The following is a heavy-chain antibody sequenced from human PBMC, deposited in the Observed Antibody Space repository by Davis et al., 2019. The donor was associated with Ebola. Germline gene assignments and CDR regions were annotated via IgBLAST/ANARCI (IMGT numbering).Heavy chain of an antibody. CDR1: GYTFIYYY. CDR2: INPKSGAT. CDR3: ARGPAANAPLDY. V-gene: IGHV1-2*02. Sequence: ASVKVSCKAFGYTFIYYYINWVRQTPGQGLEWMGRINPKSGATTYAQRFQGRVTMTRDTSSGTAYMDLGSLKSDDTAVYYCARGPAANAPLDYWGQGTLVIVSS. D-gene: IGHD2-2*01. J-gene: IGHJ4*02.